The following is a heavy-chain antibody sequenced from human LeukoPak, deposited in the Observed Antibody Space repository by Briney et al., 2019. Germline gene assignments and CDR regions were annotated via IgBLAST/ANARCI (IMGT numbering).Heavy chain of an antibody. V-gene: IGHV1-2*02. CDR3: ARADVLLWFGELLGYFDY. CDR2: INPNSGGT. CDR1: GYTFTDYY. D-gene: IGHD3-10*01. J-gene: IGHJ4*02. Sequence: ASVKVSCKASGYTFTDYYMHWVRQAPGQGLEWMGWINPNSGGTNYAQKFRGRVTMTRDTSISTAYMELSRLRSDDTAVYYCARADVLLWFGELLGYFDYWGQGTLVTVSS.